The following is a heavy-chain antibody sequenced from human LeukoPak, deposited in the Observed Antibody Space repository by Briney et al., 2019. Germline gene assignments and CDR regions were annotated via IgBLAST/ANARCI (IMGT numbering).Heavy chain of an antibody. D-gene: IGHD1-26*01. CDR1: GGSISSSNW. CDR2: IYHSGST. J-gene: IGHJ3*02. Sequence: SGTLSLTCAVSGGSISSSNWWSWVRQPPGKGLEWIGEIYHSGSTNYNPSLKSRVTISVDKSKNQFSLKLSSVTAADTAVYYCARDYSGSYIGAFDIWGQGTMVTVSS. V-gene: IGHV4-4*02. CDR3: ARDYSGSYIGAFDI.